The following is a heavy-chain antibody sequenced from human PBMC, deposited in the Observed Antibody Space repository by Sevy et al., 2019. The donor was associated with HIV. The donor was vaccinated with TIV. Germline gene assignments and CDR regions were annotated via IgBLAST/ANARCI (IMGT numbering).Heavy chain of an antibody. CDR1: GYTFTNYY. V-gene: IGHV1-46*03. D-gene: IGHD3-16*01. J-gene: IGHJ4*02. Sequence: AAVKVSCKAAGYTFTNYYMHWVRQAPGQGLEWMGIINPSDVSTIYAQKFQGRVTMTSYTSTRTVYMELSSLRSDDTAVYSCGRTSPRGGFDYWGQGALVTVSS. CDR3: GRTSPRGGFDY. CDR2: INPSDVST.